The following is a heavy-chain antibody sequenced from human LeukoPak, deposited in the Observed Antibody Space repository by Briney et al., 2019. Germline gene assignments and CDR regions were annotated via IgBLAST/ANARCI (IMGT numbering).Heavy chain of an antibody. V-gene: IGHV4-59*01. D-gene: IGHD2-8*01. J-gene: IGHJ6*03. CDR3: ARGGGVGYYYYYMDV. Sequence: SETLSLTCTVSGGSISSYYWSWIRQPPGKGLEWIGYIHFSGSTNYNPSLKSRVTISVDTSKNQFSLKLSSVTAADTAVYYCARGGGVGYYYYYMDVWGKGTTVTISS. CDR2: IHFSGST. CDR1: GGSISSYY.